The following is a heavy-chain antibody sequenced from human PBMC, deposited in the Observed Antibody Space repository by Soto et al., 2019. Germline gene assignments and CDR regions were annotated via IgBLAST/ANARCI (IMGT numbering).Heavy chain of an antibody. V-gene: IGHV4-30-4*01. J-gene: IGHJ4*02. CDR3: ARAHGGNSDFDY. D-gene: IGHD2-21*02. CDR2: IYYNGST. CDR1: GGSISSGDYY. Sequence: PSETLSLTCTVSGGSISSGDYYWSWIRQPPGKGLEWIGYIYYNGSTYYNPSLKSRVTISVDTSMNQFSLKLSSVTAADTAVYYCARAHGGNSDFDYWGQVTLVTVSS.